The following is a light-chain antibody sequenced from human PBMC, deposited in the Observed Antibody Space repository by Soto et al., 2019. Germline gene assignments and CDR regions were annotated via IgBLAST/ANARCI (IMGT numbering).Light chain of an antibody. J-gene: IGLJ2*01. CDR3: SSYTSSSTLVV. V-gene: IGLV2-14*01. CDR2: DVS. CDR1: SSDVGGYNY. Sequence: QSALTQPASVSGSPGQSITISCTGTSSDVGGYNYVSWYQQHPGKAPKLMIYDVSNRPSGVSNRFSGSKSGNTASLTISGHHAEDEADDYCSSYTSSSTLVVFGGGTKVTVL.